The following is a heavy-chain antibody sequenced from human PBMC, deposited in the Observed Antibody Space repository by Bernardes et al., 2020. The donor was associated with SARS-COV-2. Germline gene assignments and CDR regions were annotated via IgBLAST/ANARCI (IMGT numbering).Heavy chain of an antibody. Sequence: GSLRLSCAASGFTFSNYAMNWVRQAPGKELEWVSGISGGGGGTYYADSVKGRFTVSRDNSKNTLFLLMNSLRAEDTALYYCAKEGSSTWYRSYYFDYWGQGTLVTVSS. CDR1: GFTFSNYA. V-gene: IGHV3-23*01. J-gene: IGHJ4*02. CDR3: AKEGSSTWYRSYYFDY. D-gene: IGHD6-13*01. CDR2: ISGGGGGT.